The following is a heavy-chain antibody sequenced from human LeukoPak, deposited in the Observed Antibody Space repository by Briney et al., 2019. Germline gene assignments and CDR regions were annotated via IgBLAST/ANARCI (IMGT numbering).Heavy chain of an antibody. CDR1: GGTFSSYA. Sequence: GASVKVSCKASGGTFSSYAISWVRQAPGQGLEWMGRIIPILGIANYAQKFQGRVTITADKSTSTAYMELSSLRSEDTAVYYFSGNIRGNSSWYYYGMDVWGQGTTVTVSS. D-gene: IGHD6-13*01. CDR2: IIPILGIA. CDR3: SGNIRGNSSWYYYGMDV. J-gene: IGHJ6*02. V-gene: IGHV1-69*04.